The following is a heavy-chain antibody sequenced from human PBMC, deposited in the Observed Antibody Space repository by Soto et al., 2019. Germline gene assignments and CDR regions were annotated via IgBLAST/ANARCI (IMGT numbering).Heavy chain of an antibody. CDR2: FDPEDGES. Sequence: GASVKVSCKVSVYTLAELSMHWVRQAPGKGLEWMGGFDPEDGESIYAQKFQGRVTMTEDTSTDTAYMELSSLRSEDTAVYYCATPYDDILTCYTEGGSDCYLVLWGGGILVTVS. CDR1: VYTLAELS. CDR3: ATPYDDILTCYTEGGSDCYLVL. V-gene: IGHV1-24*01. D-gene: IGHD3-9*01. J-gene: IGHJ2*01.